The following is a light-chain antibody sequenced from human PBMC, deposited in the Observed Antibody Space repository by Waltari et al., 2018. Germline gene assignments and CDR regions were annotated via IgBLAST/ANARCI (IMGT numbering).Light chain of an antibody. CDR1: QYIGTN. CDR2: TAS. CDR3: EQYNNWPPCT. J-gene: IGKJ2*02. Sequence: EIVMTQSPATLSVSPGERVTLSCRARQYIGTNLAWYQQKPGQPPRLLIYTASTRATGIPARFSGSGSGTDFTLTISGLQSEDFAVYYCEQYNNWPPCTFGQGTRLEI. V-gene: IGKV3D-15*01.